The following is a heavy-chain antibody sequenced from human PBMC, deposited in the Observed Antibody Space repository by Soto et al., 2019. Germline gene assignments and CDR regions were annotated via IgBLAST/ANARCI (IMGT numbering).Heavy chain of an antibody. CDR2: IWYDGSNK. V-gene: IGHV3-33*01. CDR1: GFTFSSYG. J-gene: IGHJ4*02. CDR3: ARDADSSPTDY. Sequence: QVQLVESGGGVVQPGRSLRLSCAASGFTFSSYGMHWVRQAPGKGLEWVAVIWYDGSNKYYAESVKGRFTISRDNSKNTLYLQMNSLRAEDTAVYYCARDADSSPTDYWGQGTLVTVSS. D-gene: IGHD6-13*01.